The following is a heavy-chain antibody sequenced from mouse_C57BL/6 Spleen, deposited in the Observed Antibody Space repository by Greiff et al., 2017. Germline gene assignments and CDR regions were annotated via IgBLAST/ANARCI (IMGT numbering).Heavy chain of an antibody. CDR2: FYPGSGRI. CDR1: GYTFTEYT. J-gene: IGHJ3*01. D-gene: IGHD1-1*01. CDR3: ARHEESTTVVDWCAY. Sequence: QFQLQPSGAELVKPGASLKLSCKASGYTFTEYTIHCVKQRSGQGLEWIGWFYPGSGRIKYNAHFQDKAPWSADKSSSTFYMELSILTSEDSAVYFCARHEESTTVVDWCAYWGQGTLVTVSA. V-gene: IGHV1-62-2*01.